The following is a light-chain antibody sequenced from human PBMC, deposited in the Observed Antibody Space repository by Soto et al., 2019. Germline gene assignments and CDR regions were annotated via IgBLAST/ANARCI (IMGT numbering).Light chain of an antibody. CDR2: GAS. Sequence: EIVWTQSPGTLSLSPGEGAALSCRASQSLSSNSLAWYQHKPGQAPRLLIYGASSKATGVPDRFYGTGSGTDFTLTISRLEPEDFAVYYCQQYSSSPQTFGQGTKVDNK. CDR1: QSLSSNS. J-gene: IGKJ1*01. CDR3: QQYSSSPQT. V-gene: IGKV3-20*01.